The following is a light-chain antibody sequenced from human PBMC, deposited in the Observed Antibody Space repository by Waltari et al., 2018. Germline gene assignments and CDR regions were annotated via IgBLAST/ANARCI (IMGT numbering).Light chain of an antibody. CDR2: GNN. V-gene: IGLV1-40*01. CDR3: QSYDSSLSGVI. CDR1: SPNIGAGYD. J-gene: IGLJ2*01. Sequence: QSVLTQPPSVSGAPGQRITISRTGTSPNIGAGYDVHCYLQLPGTAPKLHILGNNNRPSGVPDRFSASKSDTSASLAITGLQAEDEADYYCQSYDSSLSGVIFGGGTKLTVL.